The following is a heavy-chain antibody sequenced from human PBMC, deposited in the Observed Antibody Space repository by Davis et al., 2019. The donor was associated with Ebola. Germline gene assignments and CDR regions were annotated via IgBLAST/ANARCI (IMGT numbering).Heavy chain of an antibody. Sequence: PSETLSLTCTVSGGSISRGGSYWTWIRPHPGKGLEWLGYIYYSGSTYYKPSHKRRVTISLDTSKSQFSLILDSVTAADTAVYYCARDLRYDSSGYDYYFYMDVWGKGTTVTVSS. CDR2: IYYSGST. D-gene: IGHD3-22*01. CDR1: GGSISRGGSY. V-gene: IGHV4-31*03. J-gene: IGHJ6*03. CDR3: ARDLRYDSSGYDYYFYMDV.